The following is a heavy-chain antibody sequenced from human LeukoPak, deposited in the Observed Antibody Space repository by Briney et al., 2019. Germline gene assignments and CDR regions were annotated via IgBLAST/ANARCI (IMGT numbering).Heavy chain of an antibody. D-gene: IGHD4-11*01. CDR2: ISGSGGST. CDR1: GFTFSSFA. Sequence: PGGSLRLSCAASGFTFSSFAMSWVRQAPGKGLEWVSTISGSGGSTYYADSVRGRFTISRDNAKNSLYLQMNSLRDEDTAVYYCARDYSNHENFDYWGQGTLATVSS. CDR3: ARDYSNHENFDY. J-gene: IGHJ4*02. V-gene: IGHV3-23*01.